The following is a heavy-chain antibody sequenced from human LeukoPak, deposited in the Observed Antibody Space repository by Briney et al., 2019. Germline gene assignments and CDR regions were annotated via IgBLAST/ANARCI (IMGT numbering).Heavy chain of an antibody. CDR2: IRQDESEK. CDR1: GFTFRNYW. V-gene: IGHV3-7*05. D-gene: IGHD3-22*01. CDR3: ARDWHYYDSGIYYYWFDP. J-gene: IGHJ5*02. Sequence: GGSLRLSCVASGFTFRNYWMSWVRQAPGKGLEWVANIRQDESEKYYVGSVKGRFTISRDNAKNSLYLQMNSLRAGDTAVYYCARDWHYYDSGIYYYWFDPWGQGTLVTVSS.